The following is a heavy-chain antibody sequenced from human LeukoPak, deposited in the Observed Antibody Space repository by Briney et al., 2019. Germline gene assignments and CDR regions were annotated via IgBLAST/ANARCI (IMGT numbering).Heavy chain of an antibody. D-gene: IGHD3-10*01. CDR3: AKRYYGSGTYYKAFDY. CDR2: IKPNSGAT. V-gene: IGHV1-2*02. CDR1: GYTFTGYY. Sequence: ASVTVSCKASGYTFTGYYIHWVRQAPGQGLEWMGWIKPNSGATDYAQKFHGRVTMTRDTSISTAYMELSSLTSDDTAVYYCAKRYYGSGTYYKAFDYWGQGTLVTVSS. J-gene: IGHJ4*02.